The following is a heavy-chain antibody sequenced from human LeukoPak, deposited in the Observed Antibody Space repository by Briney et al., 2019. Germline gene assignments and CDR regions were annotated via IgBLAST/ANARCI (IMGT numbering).Heavy chain of an antibody. CDR2: ISGSGGST. CDR1: GFTFSSYG. V-gene: IGHV3-23*01. CDR3: AKDHSDYFYDSSGYYVF. J-gene: IGHJ4*02. Sequence: GGTLRLSCAASGFTFSSYGMSWVRQAPGKGLEWVSAISGSGGSTYFADSVKGRFTISRDSSKNTLYLQMNSLRAEDTAVYYCAKDHSDYFYDSSGYYVFWGQGTLVTVSS. D-gene: IGHD3-22*01.